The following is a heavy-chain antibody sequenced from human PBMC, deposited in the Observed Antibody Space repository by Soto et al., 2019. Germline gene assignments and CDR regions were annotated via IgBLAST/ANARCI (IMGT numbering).Heavy chain of an antibody. J-gene: IGHJ4*02. Sequence: QLQLQESAPGLVKPSETMSLTCTVSGGSISSSSEYWGLIRKPPVKGLDWMGSLYYSGSTYYSPSIKSGVTTTVETTNTQVSLKISSVTDVDTAVYYCARLSGTQWLITYYFDYWGQGTLVTVSS. V-gene: IGHV4-39*01. CDR3: ARLSGTQWLITYYFDY. CDR1: GGSISSSSEY. CDR2: LYYSGST. D-gene: IGHD3-16*01.